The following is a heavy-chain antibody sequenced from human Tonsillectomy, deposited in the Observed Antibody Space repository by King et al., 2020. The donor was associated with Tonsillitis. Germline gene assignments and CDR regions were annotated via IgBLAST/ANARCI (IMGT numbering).Heavy chain of an antibody. CDR2: ISSSSSYI. V-gene: IGHV3-21*01. J-gene: IGHJ6*02. CDR1: GFTFSSYS. Sequence: VQLVESGGGLVKPGGSLRLSCAASGFTFSSYSMNWVRQAPGKGLEWVSSISSSSSYIYYADSVKGRFTISRDNAKNSLYLQMNSLRDEDTAVYYCAREAGIAVAGLYYGMDVWGQGTTVTVSS. D-gene: IGHD6-19*01. CDR3: AREAGIAVAGLYYGMDV.